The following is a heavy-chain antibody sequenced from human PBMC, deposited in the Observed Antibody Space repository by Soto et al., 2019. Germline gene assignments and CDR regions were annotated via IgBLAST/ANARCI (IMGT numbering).Heavy chain of an antibody. CDR2: IYYSGST. V-gene: IGHV4-39*01. CDR3: ARTHVLRFLEWSLGAFDI. D-gene: IGHD3-3*01. CDR1: GGSISSSSYY. J-gene: IGHJ3*02. Sequence: QLQLQESGPGLVKPSETLSLTCTVSGGSISSSSYYWGWIRQPPGKGLEWIGSIYYSGSTYYNPSLKSRVTISVDTSKNQVSLKLSSVTAADTAVYYCARTHVLRFLEWSLGAFDIWGQGKMVTVSS.